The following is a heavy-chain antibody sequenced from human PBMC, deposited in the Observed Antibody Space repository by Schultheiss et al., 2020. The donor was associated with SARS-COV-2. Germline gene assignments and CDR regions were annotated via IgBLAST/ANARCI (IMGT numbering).Heavy chain of an antibody. CDR1: GFTFSIYA. D-gene: IGHD6-19*01. CDR2: INWNGGST. CDR3: AKGGWLEY. J-gene: IGHJ4*02. Sequence: GGSLRLSCAASGFTFSIYAMSWVRQAPGKGLEWVSGINWNGGSTGYADSVKGRFTISRDNSKNTLFLQMNNLRAEDTAVYFCAKGGWLEYWGQGTLVTVSS. V-gene: IGHV3-20*04.